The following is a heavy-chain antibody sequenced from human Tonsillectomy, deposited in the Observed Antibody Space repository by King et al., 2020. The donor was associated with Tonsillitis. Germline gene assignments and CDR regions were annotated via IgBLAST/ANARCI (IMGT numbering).Heavy chain of an antibody. J-gene: IGHJ4*02. V-gene: IGHV4-39*01. CDR2: IYYSVST. Sequence: LQLQESGPGLVKPSETLSLTRTVSGGSISSRSYYWGWIRQPPGKGLEWMESIYYSVSTYYNPSLKSRVTISVDTSKNQFSLKRSSVTAADTAVYYCAAHNRGFDYWGQGTLVTVSS. D-gene: IGHD1-14*01. CDR1: GGSISSRSYY. CDR3: AAHNRGFDY.